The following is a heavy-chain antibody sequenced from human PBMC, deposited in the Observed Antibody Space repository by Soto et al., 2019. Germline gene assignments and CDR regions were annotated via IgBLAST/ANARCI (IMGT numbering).Heavy chain of an antibody. CDR1: GGSVSSGSYY. V-gene: IGHV4-61*01. CDR2: IHYSGSA. J-gene: IGHJ4*02. CDR3: ARLEYYDYVWGSYRSPYYFDY. D-gene: IGHD3-16*02. Sequence: QVQLQESGPGLVKPSETLSLTCTVSGGSVSSGSYYWSWIRQPPGKGLEWIGYIHYSGSADYSPSLKSRVTISIDTSKNQFSRDLSSVTAADTGVYYCARLEYYDYVWGSYRSPYYFDYWGQGTFVTVSS.